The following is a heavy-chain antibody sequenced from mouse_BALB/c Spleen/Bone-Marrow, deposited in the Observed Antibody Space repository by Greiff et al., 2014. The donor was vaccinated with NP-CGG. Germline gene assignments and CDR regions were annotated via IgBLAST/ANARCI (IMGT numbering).Heavy chain of an antibody. CDR1: GYTFTSYV. D-gene: IGHD1-1*01. CDR3: GRDYYGSTSFAY. V-gene: IGHV1-14*01. CDR2: INPYNDGI. Sequence: EVQLQQSGPELVKPGTSVKMSCKASGYTFTSYVMHWVKQKPGQGLEWIGYINPYNDGIRYNEKFKGKATLTSDKSSSTAYMELSSLTSEDSAVYLCGRDYYGSTSFAYWGQGTLVTVSA. J-gene: IGHJ3*01.